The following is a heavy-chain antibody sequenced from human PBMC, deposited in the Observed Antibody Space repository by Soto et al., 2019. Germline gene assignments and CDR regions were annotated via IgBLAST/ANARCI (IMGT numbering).Heavy chain of an antibody. Sequence: GGSLRLSCAASGFTFSNAWMSWVRQAPGKGLEWVGRIKSKTDGGTTDYAAPVKGRFTISRDDSKNTLYLQMNSLKTEDTAVYYCTTGVVPAAMRVSDHYYYYMDVWGKGTTVTVSS. V-gene: IGHV3-15*01. CDR2: IKSKTDGGTT. D-gene: IGHD2-2*01. J-gene: IGHJ6*03. CDR3: TTGVVPAAMRVSDHYYYYMDV. CDR1: GFTFSNAW.